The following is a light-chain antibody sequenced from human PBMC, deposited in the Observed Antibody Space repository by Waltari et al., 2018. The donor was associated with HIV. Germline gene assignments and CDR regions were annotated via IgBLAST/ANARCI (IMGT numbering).Light chain of an antibody. V-gene: IGLV2-11*01. Sequence: GQSVTISCTGTSSDVGGYNYVSWYQHHPNKGPKLLIYDVNKRPSGVPDRFSGSKSGNTASLTISGLQAEDEADYYCCSYADTYFVVFGGRTKLTVL. J-gene: IGLJ2*01. CDR1: SSDVGGYNY. CDR3: CSYADTYFVV. CDR2: DVN.